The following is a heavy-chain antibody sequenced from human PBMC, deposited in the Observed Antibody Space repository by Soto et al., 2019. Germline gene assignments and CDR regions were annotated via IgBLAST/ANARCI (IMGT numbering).Heavy chain of an antibody. CDR2: ISVSGGST. D-gene: IGHD2-2*01. CDR3: ANDGYSITRNKPLDY. CDR1: GFTFSSYA. J-gene: IGHJ4*02. V-gene: IGHV3-23*01. Sequence: EVQLLESGGGLVQPGGSLRLSCAASGFTFSSYAMCWVRLAPGKGLEWVSSISVSGGSTYYADSVKGQFTISRDNSKNTVYLQMNSLRAEDTAVYYCANDGYSITRNKPLDYWGQATLVTVSS.